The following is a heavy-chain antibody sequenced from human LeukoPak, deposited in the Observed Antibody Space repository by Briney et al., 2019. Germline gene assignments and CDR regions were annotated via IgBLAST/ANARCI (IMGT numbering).Heavy chain of an antibody. CDR1: GGTFISYA. D-gene: IGHD3-16*02. V-gene: IGHV1-69*05. Sequence: SVKVCCKASGGTFISYAISWVRQAPGQGLEWMGRIIPIFGTANYAQKFQGRVTITTDESTSTAYMELSSLRCEDTAVYYWARGGGYYDYVWGSYRHAFDIWGQGTMVTVSS. CDR2: IIPIFGTA. CDR3: ARGGGYYDYVWGSYRHAFDI. J-gene: IGHJ3*02.